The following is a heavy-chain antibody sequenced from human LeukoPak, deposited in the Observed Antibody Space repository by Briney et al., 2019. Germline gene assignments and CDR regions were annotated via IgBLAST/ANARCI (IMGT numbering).Heavy chain of an antibody. J-gene: IGHJ5*02. CDR1: GGSISSYY. Sequence: PSETLSLTCTVSGGSISSYYWSWIRQPPGKGLEWIGYIYYSGSTNYNPSLKSRVTISVDTSKNQFSLKLSSVTAADTAVYYCARDSYDFWSGYYLGGWFDPWGQGTLVTVSS. CDR3: ARDSYDFWSGYYLGGWFDP. CDR2: IYYSGST. D-gene: IGHD3-3*01. V-gene: IGHV4-59*01.